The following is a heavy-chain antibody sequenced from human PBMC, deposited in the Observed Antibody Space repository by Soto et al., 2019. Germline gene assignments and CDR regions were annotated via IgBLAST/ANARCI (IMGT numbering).Heavy chain of an antibody. CDR2: IYWDDDK. Sequence: LTLPSWVFSLSTRGVGVGWIRQPPGKALEWLALIYWDDDKRYSPSLKSRLTITKDTSKNQVVLTMTNMDPVDTATYYCAHRPSYCSGGSCYSGFDYWGQGTLVTVSS. J-gene: IGHJ4*02. V-gene: IGHV2-5*02. CDR1: VFSLSTRGVG. CDR3: AHRPSYCSGGSCYSGFDY. D-gene: IGHD2-15*01.